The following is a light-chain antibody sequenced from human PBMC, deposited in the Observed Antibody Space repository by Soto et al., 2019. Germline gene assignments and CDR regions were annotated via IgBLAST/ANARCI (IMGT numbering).Light chain of an antibody. CDR2: AAS. V-gene: IGKV1-27*01. Sequence: DIQMTQSPSSLSASVGDRVTITCRASQGISNYLAWYQQIPGKVPKLLISAASTLQSGVPSRFSGSGSGTDFPLTISRLQPEDVATYYCHTYTHVPAFGGGTKVEIK. CDR3: HTYTHVPA. CDR1: QGISNY. J-gene: IGKJ4*01.